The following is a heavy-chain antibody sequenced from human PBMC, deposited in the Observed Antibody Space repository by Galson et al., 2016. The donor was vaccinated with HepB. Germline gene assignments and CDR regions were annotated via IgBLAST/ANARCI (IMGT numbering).Heavy chain of an antibody. CDR3: ARSGEPS. J-gene: IGHJ5*02. D-gene: IGHD4-17*01. CDR2: INQDGIEK. V-gene: IGHV3-7*01. Sequence: SLRLSCATSGFTFSSYWVTWVRQAPGKGLGWVANINQDGIEKYYVGSVEGRFTISRDNAKKSLYLQMDSLRAEDTAVYYCARSGEPSWGQGTLVTVSS. CDR1: GFTFSSYW.